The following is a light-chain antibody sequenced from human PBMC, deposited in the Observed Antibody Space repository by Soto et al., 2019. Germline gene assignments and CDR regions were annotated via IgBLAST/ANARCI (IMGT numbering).Light chain of an antibody. CDR1: QSVSSK. CDR3: QQYNDWPLT. Sequence: EIVVTQSPATLSVSPGERATLSCRASQSVSSKLAWYQQKAGRAPRLLIYGASTRATGIPARFSGSGSGTEFILTISSLQSEDFAVYYCQQYNDWPLTFGGGTKVEIK. V-gene: IGKV3-15*01. J-gene: IGKJ4*01. CDR2: GAS.